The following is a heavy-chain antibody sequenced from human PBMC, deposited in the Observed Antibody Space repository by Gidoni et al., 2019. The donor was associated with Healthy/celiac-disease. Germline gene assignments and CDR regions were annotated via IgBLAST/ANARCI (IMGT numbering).Heavy chain of an antibody. V-gene: IGHV3-23*01. CDR2: ISGSGGST. CDR1: GFTFSSYA. CDR3: AKDLGEPPHYDILTGYYNDGGFYFDY. J-gene: IGHJ4*02. D-gene: IGHD3-9*01. Sequence: EVQLLESGGGLVQPGGSLRLSCAASGFTFSSYAMSWVRQAPGKGLEWVSAISGSGGSTYYADSVKGRFTISRDNSKNTLYLQMNSLRAEDTAVYYCAKDLGEPPHYDILTGYYNDGGFYFDYWGQGTLVTVSS.